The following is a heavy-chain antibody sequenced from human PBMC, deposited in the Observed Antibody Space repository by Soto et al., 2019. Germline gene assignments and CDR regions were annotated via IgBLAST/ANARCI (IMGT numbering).Heavy chain of an antibody. V-gene: IGHV4-30-2*01. J-gene: IGHJ4*02. CDR3: ARVRREYDNSGPVDY. CDR1: GGSISSGDYS. Sequence: LSLTCAVSGGSISSGDYSWNWIRQPPGKGLEWIGYIYYGGSTYYNPSLQSRVTMSVDRSRNQFSLKLNSVTAADTAVYYCARVRREYDNSGPVDYWGQGTLVTVSS. CDR2: IYYGGST. D-gene: IGHD3-22*01.